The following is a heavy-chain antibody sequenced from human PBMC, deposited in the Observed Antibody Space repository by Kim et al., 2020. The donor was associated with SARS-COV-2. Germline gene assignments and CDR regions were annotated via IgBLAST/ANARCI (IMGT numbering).Heavy chain of an antibody. CDR1: GFTFSDYG. CDR3: VKDRTYSSSSLVADH. D-gene: IGHD6-6*01. V-gene: IGHV3-30*18. CDR2: TSSDGTNR. Sequence: GGSLRLSCEASGFTFSDYGMHWVRQAPGKGLEWVAFTSSDGTNRYYADFVKGRFTISRDNSKNSLYLQMNSLTTEDTAVYYCVKDRTYSSSSLVADHWG. J-gene: IGHJ4*01.